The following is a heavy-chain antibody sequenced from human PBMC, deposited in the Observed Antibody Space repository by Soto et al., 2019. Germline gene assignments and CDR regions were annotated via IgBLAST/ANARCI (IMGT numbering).Heavy chain of an antibody. J-gene: IGHJ4*02. CDR1: GITLRSLG. Sequence: GGSLRLSCAASGITLRSLGMTWVRQAPGKGLQWVSGITESGGSTYYADSVKGRFTISRDNSKNTLYLQMNSLRAEDTAVYYCASRGGSPYYFDYWGQGTLVTVSS. V-gene: IGHV3-23*01. CDR3: ASRGGSPYYFDY. CDR2: ITESGGST. D-gene: IGHD2-2*01.